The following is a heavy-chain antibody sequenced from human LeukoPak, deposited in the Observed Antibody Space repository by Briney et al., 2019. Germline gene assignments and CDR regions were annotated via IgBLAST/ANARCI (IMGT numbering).Heavy chain of an antibody. V-gene: IGHV3-23*01. D-gene: IGHD5-24*01. CDR3: AREGPRGNSQLDY. J-gene: IGHJ4*02. CDR1: RFTFNNYA. Sequence: GGSLRLSCAASRFTFNNYAMSWVRQAPGKGLEWVSVISGSGGSTYYADSVNGRLTISRDNSKNTLYLQMNSLRAEDTAVYYCAREGPRGNSQLDYWGQGTLVTVSS. CDR2: ISGSGGST.